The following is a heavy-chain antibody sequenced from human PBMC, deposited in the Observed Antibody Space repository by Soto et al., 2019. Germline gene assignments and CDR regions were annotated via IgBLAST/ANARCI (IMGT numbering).Heavy chain of an antibody. CDR1: GYTFTSYG. J-gene: IGHJ3*02. D-gene: IGHD3-22*01. Sequence: ASLKVSCKASGYTFTSYGISWVRQAPGQGLEWMGWISAYNGNTNYAQKLQGRVTMTTDTSTSTAYMELRSLRSDDTAVYYCATDDMIVVVEAAFDIWGQGTMVTVSS. CDR3: ATDDMIVVVEAAFDI. V-gene: IGHV1-18*01. CDR2: ISAYNGNT.